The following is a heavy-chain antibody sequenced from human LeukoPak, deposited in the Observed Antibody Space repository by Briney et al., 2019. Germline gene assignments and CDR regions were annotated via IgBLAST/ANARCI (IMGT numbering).Heavy chain of an antibody. CDR2: IIPIFGTA. CDR3: ARESPLRFLEWLFDY. J-gene: IGHJ4*02. Sequence: SVKVSCKASGGTFSSYAISWVRQALGQGLEWMGGIIPIFGTANYAQKFQGRVTITTDESTSTAYMELSSLRSEDTAVYYCARESPLRFLEWLFDYWGQGTLVTVSS. V-gene: IGHV1-69*05. D-gene: IGHD3-3*01. CDR1: GGTFSSYA.